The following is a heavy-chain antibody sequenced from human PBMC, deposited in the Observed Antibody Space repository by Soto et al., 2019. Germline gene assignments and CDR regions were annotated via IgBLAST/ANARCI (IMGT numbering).Heavy chain of an antibody. Sequence: SVKVSCKASGGTFSTHAIIWVRQAPGHGLEWMGGIIPISGTTYYTQKFQGRVTITADEPTSTAFMELSSLKSEDPAVFYCARGYCSGGNCYSGMDVWGQGTMVTVSS. V-gene: IGHV1-69*13. J-gene: IGHJ6*02. D-gene: IGHD2-15*01. CDR3: ARGYCSGGNCYSGMDV. CDR1: GGTFSTHA. CDR2: IIPISGTT.